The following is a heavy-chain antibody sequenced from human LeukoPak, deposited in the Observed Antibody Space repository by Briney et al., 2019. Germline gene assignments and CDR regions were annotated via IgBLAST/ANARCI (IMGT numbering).Heavy chain of an antibody. Sequence: PGGSLRLSCAASGFTFSSYSMNWVRQAPGEGLEWVSSISSSSSYIYYADSVKGRFTISRDNAKNSLYLQMNSLRAEDTAVYYCAGFPSSWYFRHYHGMDVWGQGTTVTVSS. CDR2: ISSSSSYI. CDR1: GFTFSSYS. CDR3: AGFPSSWYFRHYHGMDV. D-gene: IGHD6-13*01. J-gene: IGHJ6*02. V-gene: IGHV3-21*01.